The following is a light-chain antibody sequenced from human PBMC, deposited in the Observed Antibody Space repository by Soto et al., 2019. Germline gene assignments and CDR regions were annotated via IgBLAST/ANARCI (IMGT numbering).Light chain of an antibody. V-gene: IGKV3-20*01. J-gene: IGKJ1*01. CDR1: QSVSSSY. CDR3: QQYGSSPNWT. CDR2: GAS. Sequence: EIVLTQSPGTLSLSPGERATLSCRASQSVSSSYLAWYQQKPGQAPRLLIYGASSRATGIPDRFSGSGSGTDFTLTISRLEPEDFAVYSCQQYGSSPNWTFGQGTKAEIK.